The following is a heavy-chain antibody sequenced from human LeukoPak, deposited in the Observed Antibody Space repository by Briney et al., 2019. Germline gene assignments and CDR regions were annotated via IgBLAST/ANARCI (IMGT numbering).Heavy chain of an antibody. CDR2: IYYSGST. CDR3: ARHRGENYQFDY. D-gene: IGHD1-7*01. V-gene: IGHV4-59*08. J-gene: IGHJ4*02. Sequence: PSETLSLTCTVSGYSISSGYYWSWIRQPPGKGLEWIGYIYYSGSTNYNPSLKSRVTISVDTSKNQFSLKLRSVTAADTAVYFCARHRGENYQFDYWGQGTLVTVSS. CDR1: GYSISSGYY.